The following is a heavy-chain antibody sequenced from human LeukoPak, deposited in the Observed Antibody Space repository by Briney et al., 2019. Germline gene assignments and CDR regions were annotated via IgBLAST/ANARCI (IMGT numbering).Heavy chain of an antibody. CDR3: ARGRYSYGFPRLYYFDY. CDR1: GGTFSSYA. CDR2: IIPIFGTA. D-gene: IGHD5-18*01. Sequence: SVKVSCKASGGTFSSYAISWVRQAPGQGLEWMGGIIPIFGTANYAQKFQGRVTITADESTSTAYMELSSLRSEDTAVYYCARGRYSYGFPRLYYFDYWGQGTLVTVSS. V-gene: IGHV1-69*13. J-gene: IGHJ4*02.